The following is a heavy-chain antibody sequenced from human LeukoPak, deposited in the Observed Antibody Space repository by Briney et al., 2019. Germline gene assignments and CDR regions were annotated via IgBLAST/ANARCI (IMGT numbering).Heavy chain of an antibody. V-gene: IGHV3-21*01. J-gene: IGHJ4*02. CDR2: ISSNSSYI. CDR3: ARSCGGACYPDY. CDR1: GFTFSSYS. D-gene: IGHD2-21*02. Sequence: PGGALRLSCAASGFTFSSYSMNWVRQAPGKGREWVSSISSNSSYIYYADSVKGRFTIYRNNAKNPLYLQMNSLRAEDTAVSYCARSCGGACYPDYWGQGTLVTVSS.